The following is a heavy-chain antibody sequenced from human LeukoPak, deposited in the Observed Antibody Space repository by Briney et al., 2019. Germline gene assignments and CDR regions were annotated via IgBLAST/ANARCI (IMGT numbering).Heavy chain of an antibody. D-gene: IGHD3-3*02. CDR2: MNPRDNT. V-gene: IGHV1-8*01. Sequence: GASVKVSCKASGYTSTSPDINWVRQATGRGLEWLGWMNPRDNTGYAQKFQGRVTLTRDKSINTAYMELSSLRSEGTAGYYCARYTQHYGFDIWGQGTMVTVSA. CDR3: ARYTQHYGFDI. J-gene: IGHJ3*02. CDR1: GYTSTSPD.